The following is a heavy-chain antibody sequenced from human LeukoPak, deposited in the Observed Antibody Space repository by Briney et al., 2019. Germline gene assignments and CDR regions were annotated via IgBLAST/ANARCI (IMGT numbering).Heavy chain of an antibody. CDR3: ARVGHGGYCSSTSCSEFDP. J-gene: IGHJ5*02. D-gene: IGHD2-2*01. CDR1: GYTFTGYY. Sequence: GASVKVSCKASGYTFTGYYMHWVRQAPGQGLEWMGWINPNSGGTNYAQKFQGRVTMTRDTSISTAYMELSRLRSDDTAVCYCARVGHGGYCSSTSCSEFDPWGQGTLVTVSS. CDR2: INPNSGGT. V-gene: IGHV1-2*02.